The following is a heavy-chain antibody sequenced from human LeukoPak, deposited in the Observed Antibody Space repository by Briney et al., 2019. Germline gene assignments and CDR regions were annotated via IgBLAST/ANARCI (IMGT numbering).Heavy chain of an antibody. CDR1: GFTFSSYG. Sequence: PGGSLRLSCAASGFTFSSYGMHWVRQAPGKGLVWVSRISSDGSSTNYADSVKGRFTISRDNAKNTLYLQMSSLRAEDTAVYYCARSVTDYGYYGMDVWGQGTTVTVSS. CDR3: ARSVTDYGYYGMDV. J-gene: IGHJ6*02. D-gene: IGHD4-17*01. CDR2: ISSDGSST. V-gene: IGHV3-74*01.